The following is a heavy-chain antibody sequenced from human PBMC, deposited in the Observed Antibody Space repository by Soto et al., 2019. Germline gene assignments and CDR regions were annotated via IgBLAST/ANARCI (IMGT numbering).Heavy chain of an antibody. CDR3: AARNDGSGSLDY. CDR2: IYHSGTT. V-gene: IGHV4-4*02. D-gene: IGHD3-10*01. CDR1: GDSISSSKW. J-gene: IGHJ4*02. Sequence: SETLSLTCAVSGDSISSSKWWSWVRQPPGKGLEWIGEIYHSGTTNYNPSLKSRVTISVDKSKNQFSLKLSSVTAADTAVYYCAARNDGSGSLDYWGQGTLVTVS.